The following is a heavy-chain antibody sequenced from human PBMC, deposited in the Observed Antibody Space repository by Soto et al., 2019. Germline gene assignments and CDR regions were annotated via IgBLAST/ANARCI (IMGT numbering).Heavy chain of an antibody. CDR3: AKDLRGGVYYDFWSGYYSWFDP. J-gene: IGHJ5*02. V-gene: IGHV3-23*01. Sequence: GGSLRLSCAASGFTFSSYAMSWVRQAPGKGLEWVSAISGSGGSTYYADSVKGRFTISRDNSKNTLYLQMNSLRAEDTAVYYCAKDLRGGVYYDFWSGYYSWFDPWGQGTLVTVSS. CDR1: GFTFSSYA. CDR2: ISGSGGST. D-gene: IGHD3-3*01.